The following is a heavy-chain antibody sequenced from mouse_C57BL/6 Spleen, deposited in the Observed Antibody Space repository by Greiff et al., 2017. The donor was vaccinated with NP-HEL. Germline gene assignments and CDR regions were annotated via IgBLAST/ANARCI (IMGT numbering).Heavy chain of an antibody. CDR2: IDPSDSYT. Sequence: VQLQQSGAELVMPGASVKLSCKASGYTFTSYWMHWVKQRPGQGLEWIGEIDPSDSYTNYNQKFKGKSTLTVDKSSSTAYMQLSSLTSEDSAVYYCARYHYGSSYDYWGQGTTLTVSS. D-gene: IGHD1-1*01. CDR3: ARYHYGSSYDY. V-gene: IGHV1-69*01. CDR1: GYTFTSYW. J-gene: IGHJ2*01.